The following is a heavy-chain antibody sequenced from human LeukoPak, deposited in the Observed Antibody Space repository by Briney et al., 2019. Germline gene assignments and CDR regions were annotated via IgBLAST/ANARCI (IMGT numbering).Heavy chain of an antibody. V-gene: IGHV4-30-2*01. CDR1: GGSISSGGYY. J-gene: IGHJ4*02. Sequence: SETLSLTCTVSGGSISSGGYYWSWIRQPPGKGLEWIGYIYHSGSTYYNPSLKSRVTISVDRSKNQFSLKLSSVTAADTAVYYCARGITIFGGGRYFDYWGQGTLVTVSS. D-gene: IGHD3-3*01. CDR3: ARGITIFGGGRYFDY. CDR2: IYHSGST.